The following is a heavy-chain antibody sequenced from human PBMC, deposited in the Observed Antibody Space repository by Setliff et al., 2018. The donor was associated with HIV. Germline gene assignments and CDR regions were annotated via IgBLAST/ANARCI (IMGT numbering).Heavy chain of an antibody. D-gene: IGHD5-12*01. CDR1: GFSFSPCI. J-gene: IGHJ3*02. CDR3: AREGRDGYTSADAFDI. Sequence: GGSLRLSCAASGFSFSPCIMTWVRQAPGKGLEWVSTISGSGGGDTTYYADSVKGRFTISRDNSKNSLYLQMNSLRAEDTAVYYCAREGRDGYTSADAFDIWGHGTMVTVSS. CDR2: ISGSGGGDTT. V-gene: IGHV3-48*01.